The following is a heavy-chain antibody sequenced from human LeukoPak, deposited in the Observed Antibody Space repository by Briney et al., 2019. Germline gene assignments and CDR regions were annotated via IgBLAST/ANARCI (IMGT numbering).Heavy chain of an antibody. CDR1: GGSVSSYY. Sequence: PSETLSLTCTSSGGSVSSYYWSWLRQPPGKGLEWIGYIYYSGSTNYNPSLKSRATISVDTSKNQFSLKLSSVTAADTAVYYCAREKLAATHFEYWGQGTLVTVSS. J-gene: IGHJ4*02. CDR3: AREKLAATHFEY. D-gene: IGHD2-15*01. CDR2: IYYSGST. V-gene: IGHV4-59*02.